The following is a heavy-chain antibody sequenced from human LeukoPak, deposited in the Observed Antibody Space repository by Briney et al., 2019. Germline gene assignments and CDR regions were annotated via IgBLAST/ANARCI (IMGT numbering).Heavy chain of an antibody. Sequence: PGGSLRLSCAASGFTFSSYGMHWVRQAPGKGLEWVAVISYDGSNKYYADSVKGRFTISRDNSKNTLYLQMNSLRAEDTAVYYCARDPGLVVPAADGLYWGQGTLVTVSS. V-gene: IGHV3-30*03. D-gene: IGHD2-2*01. CDR3: ARDPGLVVPAADGLY. J-gene: IGHJ4*02. CDR1: GFTFSSYG. CDR2: ISYDGSNK.